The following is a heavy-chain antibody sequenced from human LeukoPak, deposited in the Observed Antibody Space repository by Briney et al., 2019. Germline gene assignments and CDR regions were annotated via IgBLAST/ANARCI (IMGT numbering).Heavy chain of an antibody. Sequence: NASETLSLTCAVSGYSISSGYYWGWIRQPPGKGLEWIGSRYHTGSTYYNPSLKSRVTISLDTSKNQFSLKLSSVTAADTAVYYCAKGESTVTLGYWGQGTLVTVSS. CDR1: GYSISSGYY. D-gene: IGHD4-17*01. CDR3: AKGESTVTLGY. V-gene: IGHV4-38-2*01. J-gene: IGHJ4*02. CDR2: RYHTGST.